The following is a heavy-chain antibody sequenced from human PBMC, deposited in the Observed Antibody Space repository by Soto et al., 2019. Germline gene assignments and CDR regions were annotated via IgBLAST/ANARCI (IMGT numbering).Heavy chain of an antibody. J-gene: IGHJ4*02. CDR1: GFTFSSYA. CDR3: AKAPPPSPLYSSSWYYFDY. D-gene: IGHD6-13*01. V-gene: IGHV3-23*01. CDR2: ISGSGGST. Sequence: GGSLRLSCAASGFTFSSYAMSWVRQAPGKGLEWVSAISGSGGSTYYADSVKGRFTISKDNSKNTLYLQMNSLRAEDTAVYYCAKAPPPSPLYSSSWYYFDYWGQGTLVTVSS.